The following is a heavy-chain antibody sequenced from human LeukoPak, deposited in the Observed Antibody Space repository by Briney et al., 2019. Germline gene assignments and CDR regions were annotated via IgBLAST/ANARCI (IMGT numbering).Heavy chain of an antibody. CDR1: GFTFTDYY. CDR2: ITSSGTTI. J-gene: IGHJ1*01. D-gene: IGHD3-9*01. Sequence: GGSLRLSCAASGFTFTDYYMSWIRQAPGKGLEWVTYITSSGTTIYYADSVKGRFTISRDNAKNSLYLQMNSLRAEDTAVYYCARDGHYDILTGYFQDWGQGTLVTVSS. CDR3: ARDGHYDILTGYFQD. V-gene: IGHV3-11*01.